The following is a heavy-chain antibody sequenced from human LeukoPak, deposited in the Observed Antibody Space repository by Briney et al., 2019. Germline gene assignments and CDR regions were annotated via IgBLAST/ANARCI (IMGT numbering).Heavy chain of an antibody. CDR3: ARATSSSGWYYFDY. V-gene: IGHV3-11*01. J-gene: IGHJ4*02. D-gene: IGHD6-19*01. CDR2: ISTSGNTI. Sequence: PGGSLRLSCAASRFTLSDHSMSWIRQAPGKGLEWVSYISTSGNTIYYADSVKGRFTISGDNAKNSLYLQMNSLRADDTAVYYCARATSSSGWYYFDYWGQGTLVTVSS. CDR1: RFTLSDHS.